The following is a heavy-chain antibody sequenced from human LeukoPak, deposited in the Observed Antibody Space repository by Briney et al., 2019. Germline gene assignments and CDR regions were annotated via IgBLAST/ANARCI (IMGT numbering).Heavy chain of an antibody. CDR2: INHSGST. V-gene: IGHV4-34*01. D-gene: IGHD3-3*01. J-gene: IGHJ5*02. CDR3: ARTVDFWYNWFDP. CDR1: GGSFSGYY. Sequence: PSETLSLTCAVYGGSFSGYYWSWIRQPPGKGLEWIGEINHSGSTNYNPSLKSRVTISVDTSKNQFSLKLSSVTAADTAVYYCARTVDFWYNWFDPWGQGTLVTVSS.